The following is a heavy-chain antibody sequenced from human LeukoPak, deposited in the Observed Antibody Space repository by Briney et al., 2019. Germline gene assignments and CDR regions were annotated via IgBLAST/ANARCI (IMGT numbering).Heavy chain of an antibody. V-gene: IGHV3-9*03. CDR1: GFTFDDYA. J-gene: IGHJ4*02. Sequence: PGRSLRLSCAASGFTFDDYAMHWVRQAPGKGLEWVSGISWNSGSIGYADSVKGRFTISRDNAKNSLYLQMNSLRAEDMALYYCAQGGTGQWLAPFDYWGQGTLVTVSS. CDR3: AQGGTGQWLAPFDY. CDR2: ISWNSGSI. D-gene: IGHD6-19*01.